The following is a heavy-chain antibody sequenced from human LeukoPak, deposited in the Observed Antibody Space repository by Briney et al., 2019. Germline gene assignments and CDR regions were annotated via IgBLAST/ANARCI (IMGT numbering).Heavy chain of an antibody. CDR2: ISYEGTNK. V-gene: IGHV3-30*05. J-gene: IGHJ5*02. CDR1: GFTFSSYS. D-gene: IGHD2-8*01. Sequence: GGSLRLSCAASGFTFSSYSMNWVRQAPGKGLEWVAIISYEGTNKYYADSVRGRFTISRDNSNNTLYLQMNSLRAEDTAVYYCARGSGVEYNWFDPWGQGTLVTVSS. CDR3: ARGSGVEYNWFDP.